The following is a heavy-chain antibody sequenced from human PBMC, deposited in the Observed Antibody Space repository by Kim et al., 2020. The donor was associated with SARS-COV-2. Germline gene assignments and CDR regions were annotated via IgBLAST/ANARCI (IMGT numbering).Heavy chain of an antibody. CDR1: GGSIATSSYY. D-gene: IGHD3-16*01. CDR2: VYYTGST. J-gene: IGHJ6*02. V-gene: IGHV4-39*01. Sequence: SETLSLTCSVSGGSIATSSYYWGCIRQSPGKGLEWIGSVYYTGSTFSTPSLERRVTMTVDMSRNQFSLNLTSVTAADTAVYYCVASYGYNFYYNMDVWG. CDR3: VASYGYNFYYNMDV.